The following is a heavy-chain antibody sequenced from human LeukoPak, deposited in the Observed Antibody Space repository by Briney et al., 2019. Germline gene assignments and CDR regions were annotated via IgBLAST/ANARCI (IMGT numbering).Heavy chain of an antibody. D-gene: IGHD2-2*01. Sequence: PGGSLRLSCAASGFTFSSYSMNWVRQAPGKGLEWVSYISSSSSTIYYADSVKGRFTISRDNSKNTLYLHMNSLRAEDTAVYYCAKASWRDPYYYCGLDVWGQGTTVTVSS. CDR2: ISSSSSTI. CDR1: GFTFSSYS. V-gene: IGHV3-48*01. CDR3: AKASWRDPYYYCGLDV. J-gene: IGHJ6*02.